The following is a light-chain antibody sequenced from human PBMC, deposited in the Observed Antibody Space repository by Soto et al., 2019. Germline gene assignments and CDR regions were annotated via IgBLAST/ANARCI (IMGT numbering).Light chain of an antibody. CDR3: SSYASSSALVV. V-gene: IGLV2-14*01. Sequence: QSALTQPASVSGSPGQSISISCTGTSSDVGAYNFVSWYQQHPGKAPKLIIYEVSNRPSGVSNRFSGSKSVNTASLTISGLQAEDEADYYCSSYASSSALVVFGGGTQLTVL. J-gene: IGLJ2*01. CDR2: EVS. CDR1: SSDVGAYNF.